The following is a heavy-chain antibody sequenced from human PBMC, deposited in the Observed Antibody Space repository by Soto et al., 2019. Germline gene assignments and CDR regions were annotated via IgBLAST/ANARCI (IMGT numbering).Heavy chain of an antibody. CDR2: ISYDGSNK. Sequence: QVQLVESGGGVVQPGRSLRLSCAASGFTFSSYGMHWVRQAPGKGLEWVAVISYDGSNKYYADSVKGRFTISRDNSQNPLYLQMNSLRAEDTAVYYCAKDSLTTVPNWSFDLWGRGTLVTVSS. CDR1: GFTFSSYG. D-gene: IGHD4-17*01. CDR3: AKDSLTTVPNWSFDL. J-gene: IGHJ2*01. V-gene: IGHV3-30*18.